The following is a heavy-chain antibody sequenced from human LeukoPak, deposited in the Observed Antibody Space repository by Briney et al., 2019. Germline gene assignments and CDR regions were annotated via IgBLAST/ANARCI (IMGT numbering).Heavy chain of an antibody. Sequence: GASVKVSCKASGYTFTGYYMHWVRQAPGQGLEWMGWINPNSGGTNYAQKFQGRVTMTRDTSISATYMELRTLTSDDTAVYYCARGTRGSYSSIHDWGQGTLVTVSS. D-gene: IGHD1-26*01. V-gene: IGHV1-2*02. CDR2: INPNSGGT. CDR1: GYTFTGYY. J-gene: IGHJ4*02. CDR3: ARGTRGSYSSIHD.